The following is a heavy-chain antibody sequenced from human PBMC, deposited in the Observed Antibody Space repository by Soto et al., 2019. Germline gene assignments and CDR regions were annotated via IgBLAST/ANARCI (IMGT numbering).Heavy chain of an antibody. CDR1: GGSFGGYY. V-gene: IGHV4-34*01. CDR3: ARGPIAAAGNH. Sequence: PSETLSLTCAVYGGSFGGYYWSWIRQPPGKGLEWIGEINHSGSTNYNPSLKSRVTISVDTSKNQFSLKLSSVTAADTAVYYCARGPIAAAGNHWGQGTLVTVSS. D-gene: IGHD6-13*01. J-gene: IGHJ5*02. CDR2: INHSGST.